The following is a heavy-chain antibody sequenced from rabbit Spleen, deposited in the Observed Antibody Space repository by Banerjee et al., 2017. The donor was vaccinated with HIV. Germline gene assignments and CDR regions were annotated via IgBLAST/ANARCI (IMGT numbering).Heavy chain of an antibody. Sequence: QSLEESGGDLVKPGASLTLTCIASGVSFSGSSYMCWVRQAPGRGLEWIACIETGSSGFTYFATWAKGRFTISKTSSTTVTLQMTSLTAADTATYFCARDTSSSFSSYGMDRWGPGTLVTVS. J-gene: IGHJ6*01. D-gene: IGHD1-1*01. CDR3: ARDTSSSFSSYGMDR. V-gene: IGHV1S40*01. CDR1: GVSFSGSSY. CDR2: IETGSSGFT.